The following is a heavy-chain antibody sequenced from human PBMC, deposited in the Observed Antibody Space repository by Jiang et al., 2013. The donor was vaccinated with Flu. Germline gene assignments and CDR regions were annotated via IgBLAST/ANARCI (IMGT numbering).Heavy chain of an antibody. V-gene: IGHV4-4*02. CDR1: GGSISSRHW. D-gene: IGHD3-10*01. Sequence: GLVKPSGTLSLTCAVSGGSISSRHWWSWVRQPPGKGLEWIGEMSHIGNINYNPSLKSRVTISVDKSKNQFSLRLSSVTAADTAVYFCARVNVEFVVRGVEDCWGQGTLVTVSS. CDR2: MSHIGNI. J-gene: IGHJ4*02. CDR3: ARVNVEFVVRGVEDC.